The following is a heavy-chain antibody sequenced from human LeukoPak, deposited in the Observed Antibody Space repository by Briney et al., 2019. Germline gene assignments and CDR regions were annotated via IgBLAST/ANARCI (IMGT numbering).Heavy chain of an antibody. CDR3: ARYASPDTAMGPFDY. CDR1: GGSFSGYY. Sequence: SETLSLTCAVYGGSFSGYYWSWTRQPPGKGLEWIGEINHSGSTNYNPSLKSRVTISVDTSKNQFSLKLSSVTAADTAVYYCARYASPDTAMGPFDYWGQGTLVTVSS. CDR2: INHSGST. V-gene: IGHV4-34*01. J-gene: IGHJ4*02. D-gene: IGHD5-18*01.